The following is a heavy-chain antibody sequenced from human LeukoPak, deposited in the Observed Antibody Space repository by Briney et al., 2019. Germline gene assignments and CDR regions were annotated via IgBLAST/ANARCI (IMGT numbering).Heavy chain of an antibody. J-gene: IGHJ6*04. Sequence: PSETLSLTCAVSGHSMSSGYYWGWIRQPPGKGLEWLGSIYHSGSTYYNPSLKSRVTISVDTSKNQFSLKLSSVTAADTAVYYCARDILHYDILTGSGGMGYMDVWGKETTVTVSS. D-gene: IGHD3-9*01. CDR2: IYHSGST. CDR3: ARDILHYDILTGSGGMGYMDV. V-gene: IGHV4-38-2*02. CDR1: GHSMSSGYY.